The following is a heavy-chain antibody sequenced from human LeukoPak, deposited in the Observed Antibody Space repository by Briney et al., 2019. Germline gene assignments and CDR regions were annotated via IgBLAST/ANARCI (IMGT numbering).Heavy chain of an antibody. J-gene: IGHJ4*02. Sequence: SLKVSCRASGGTFSSYAISWVRQAPGQGLEWMGRIIPVSGLANYAQKFQGRFTITADKSTSTAYMELSSLRSEDTAVYYCARAGIAAAGGKYYFDYWGQGTLVTVSS. V-gene: IGHV1-69*04. CDR2: IIPVSGLA. CDR1: GGTFSSYA. D-gene: IGHD6-13*01. CDR3: ARAGIAAAGGKYYFDY.